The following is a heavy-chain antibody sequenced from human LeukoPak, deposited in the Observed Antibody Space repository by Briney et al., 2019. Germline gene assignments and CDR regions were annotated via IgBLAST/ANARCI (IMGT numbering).Heavy chain of an antibody. CDR2: IYYSGST. V-gene: IGHV4-59*01. J-gene: IGHJ5*02. CDR1: GGSISSYY. CDR3: ARDSYSSSWYNWFDP. Sequence: SETLSLTCTVSGGSISSYYWSWIRQPPGKGLEWIGYIYYSGSTNYNPSLKSRVTISVDTSKNQFSLKLCSVTAADTAVYYCARDSYSSSWYNWFDPWGQGTLVTVSS. D-gene: IGHD6-13*01.